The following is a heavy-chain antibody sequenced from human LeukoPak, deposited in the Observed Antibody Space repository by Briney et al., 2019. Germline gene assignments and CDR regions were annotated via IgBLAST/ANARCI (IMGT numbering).Heavy chain of an antibody. Sequence: SETLSLTCTVSGGSINSGEYYWGWIRQPPGKGLEWTGYIYYSGNTYYNPSLKSRVTISIDTSKNQFSLKLSSVTAADTAVYYCARGVWGSYRPVDYWGQGTLVTVSS. V-gene: IGHV4-30-4*01. CDR3: ARGVWGSYRPVDY. CDR1: GGSINSGEYY. J-gene: IGHJ4*02. D-gene: IGHD3-16*02. CDR2: IYYSGNT.